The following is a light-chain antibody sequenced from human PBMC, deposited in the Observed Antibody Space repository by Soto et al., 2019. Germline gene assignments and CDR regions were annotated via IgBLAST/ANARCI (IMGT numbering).Light chain of an antibody. Sequence: IVMTQSPDSLAVSLGERATINCKSSQSVLYSSNNKNYLAWYQQKPGQPPKLLIYWASTRESGVPDRFSGSGSGTDFTLTISSLQAEDVAVYYCQQYYSTPQGTFGQGTKVDIK. V-gene: IGKV4-1*01. J-gene: IGKJ1*01. CDR3: QQYYSTPQGT. CDR1: QSVLYSSNNKNY. CDR2: WAS.